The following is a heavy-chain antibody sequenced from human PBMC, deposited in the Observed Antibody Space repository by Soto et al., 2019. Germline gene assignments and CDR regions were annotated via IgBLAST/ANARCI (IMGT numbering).Heavy chain of an antibody. Sequence: PSETLSLTCAVSGASISSYYWSWIRQPPGKGLEWIGYLYYSGIPNYNPSLKSRVTISADTSKNQFSLKLSSVTAADTAVYYCARLRNEIGAAYYDSSGYPQGRFDPWGQGTLVTVSS. D-gene: IGHD3-22*01. CDR2: LYYSGIP. CDR3: ARLRNEIGAAYYDSSGYPQGRFDP. J-gene: IGHJ5*02. CDR1: GASISSYY. V-gene: IGHV4-59*12.